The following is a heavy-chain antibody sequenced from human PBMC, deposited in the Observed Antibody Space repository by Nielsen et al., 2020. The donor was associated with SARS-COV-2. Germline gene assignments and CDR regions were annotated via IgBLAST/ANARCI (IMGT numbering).Heavy chain of an antibody. CDR1: GFTFSSYD. V-gene: IGHV3-13*04. D-gene: IGHD5-18*01. Sequence: GESLKISCAASGFTFSSYDMHWVRQATGKGLEWVSAIGTAGDTYYQGSVKGRFTIARENAKNSLYLQMNSLRAGDTAVYYCARMGYSYGYSYYYYYGMDVWGQGTTVTVSS. CDR3: ARMGYSYGYSYYYYYGMDV. CDR2: IGTAGDT. J-gene: IGHJ6*02.